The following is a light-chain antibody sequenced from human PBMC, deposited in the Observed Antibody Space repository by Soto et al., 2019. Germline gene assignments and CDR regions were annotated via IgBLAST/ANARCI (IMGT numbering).Light chain of an antibody. CDR2: DVN. Sequence: QSALTQPRSVSGSPGQSVTLSCTGTSSDVGGYHYVSWYQHHPGKAPKIIIYDVNKRPSGVPDRFSGSKSGNTASLTISGLQAEDEADYYCSSYTSSSTLYVFGTGTKLTVL. J-gene: IGLJ1*01. CDR1: SSDVGGYHY. CDR3: SSYTSSSTLYV. V-gene: IGLV2-11*01.